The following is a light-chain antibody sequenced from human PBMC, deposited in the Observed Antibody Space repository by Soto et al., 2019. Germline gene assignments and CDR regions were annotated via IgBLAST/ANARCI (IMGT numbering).Light chain of an antibody. CDR3: TSYITAGTYV. J-gene: IGLJ1*01. V-gene: IGLV2-14*03. CDR1: SSDVGSYNY. CDR2: DVS. Sequence: QSVLTQPASVSGSPGQSITISCTGTSSDVGSYNYVSWYQQHPGKAPKLMIYDVSNRPSGVSDRFSGSKSGNTVSLTISGLQAEDEADYYCTSYITAGTYVFGTGTKVTVL.